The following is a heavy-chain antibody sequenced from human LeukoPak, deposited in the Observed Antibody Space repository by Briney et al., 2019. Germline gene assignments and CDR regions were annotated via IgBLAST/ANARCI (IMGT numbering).Heavy chain of an antibody. D-gene: IGHD3-10*01. CDR1: GYTFTGYY. Sequence: ASVKVSCKASGYTFTGYYIHWVRQAPGQGLEWMGWINPNSGGTNYAQKLQGRVTMTTDTSTSTAYMELRSLRSDDTAVYYCARITMVRGVIFDWYFDLWGRGTLVTVSS. CDR3: ARITMVRGVIFDWYFDL. J-gene: IGHJ2*01. V-gene: IGHV1-2*02. CDR2: INPNSGGT.